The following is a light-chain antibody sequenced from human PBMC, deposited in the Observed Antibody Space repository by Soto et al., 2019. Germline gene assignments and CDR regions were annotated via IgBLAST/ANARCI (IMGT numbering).Light chain of an antibody. CDR1: QSISSY. V-gene: IGKV1-39*01. CDR3: QQSYSTPLFP. Sequence: DIQMTQSPSSLSASVGDRVTITCRASQSISSYLNWYQQKPGKAPKLPIYAASSLQSGVPSRFSGGGSGTDFTLTISSLQPEDFATYYCQQSYSTPLFPFGPGTKVDIK. J-gene: IGKJ3*01. CDR2: AAS.